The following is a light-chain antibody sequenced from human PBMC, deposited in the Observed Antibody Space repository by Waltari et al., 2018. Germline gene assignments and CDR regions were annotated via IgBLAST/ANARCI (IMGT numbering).Light chain of an antibody. Sequence: DIQMPQSHSSLSASVGDRVTITCRASQSISSYLNWYQQKPGKAPKLLIYAASSLQSGVPSRFSGSGSGTDFTLTISSLQPEDFATYYCQQSYSTLRTFGGGTKVEIK. V-gene: IGKV1-39*01. CDR1: QSISSY. J-gene: IGKJ4*01. CDR3: QQSYSTLRT. CDR2: AAS.